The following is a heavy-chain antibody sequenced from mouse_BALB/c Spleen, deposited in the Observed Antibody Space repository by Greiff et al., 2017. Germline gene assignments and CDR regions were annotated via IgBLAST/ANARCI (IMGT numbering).Heavy chain of an antibody. J-gene: IGHJ4*01. CDR2: ISYDGSN. CDR3: ASASRGYYAMDY. CDR1: GYSITSGYY. V-gene: IGHV3-6*02. D-gene: IGHD6-1*01. Sequence: VQLQQSGPGLVKPSQSLSLTCSVTGYSITSGYYWNWIRQFPGNKLEWMGYISYDGSNNYNPSLKNRISITRDTSKNQFFLKLNSVTTEDTATYYCASASRGYYAMDYWGQGTSVTVSS.